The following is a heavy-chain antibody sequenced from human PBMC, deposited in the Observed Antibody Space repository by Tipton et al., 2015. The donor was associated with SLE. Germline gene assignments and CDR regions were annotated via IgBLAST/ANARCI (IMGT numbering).Heavy chain of an antibody. J-gene: IGHJ3*02. Sequence: VQLVQSGAEVKKPGESLKISCTGSGYSFTRYWIAWVRQMSGKGLEWMGIIYPGDSVTRYSPSFQGQVTISADKSISTAYLQWSSLKASDTAMYYCARPSESSYCGGGSCYWDGFDIWGQGTMVTVSS. CDR1: GYSFTRYW. V-gene: IGHV5-51*03. D-gene: IGHD2-15*01. CDR3: ARPSESSYCGGGSCYWDGFDI. CDR2: IYPGDSVT.